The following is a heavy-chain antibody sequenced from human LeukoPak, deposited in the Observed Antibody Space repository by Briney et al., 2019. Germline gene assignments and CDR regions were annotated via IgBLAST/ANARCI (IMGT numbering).Heavy chain of an antibody. CDR1: GFTFSSYG. D-gene: IGHD5-12*01. V-gene: IGHV3-30*03. CDR3: ATLVAPLSGYFDY. Sequence: GGSLSLSCAASGFTFSSYGMHWVRQAPGKGLEWVAVISYDGSNKYYADSVKGRFTISRDNSKNTLYLQMNSLRAEDTAVYYCATLVAPLSGYFDYWGQGTLDTVSS. J-gene: IGHJ4*02. CDR2: ISYDGSNK.